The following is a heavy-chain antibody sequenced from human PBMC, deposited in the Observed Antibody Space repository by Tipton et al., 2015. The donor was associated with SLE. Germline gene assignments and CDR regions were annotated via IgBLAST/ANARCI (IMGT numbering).Heavy chain of an antibody. CDR3: AREGRQQQLVRAHFDY. CDR2: INHSGST. J-gene: IGHJ4*02. CDR1: GGSISSGGYY. Sequence: TLSLTCNVSGGSISSGGYYWSWIRQHPGKGLEWIGEINHSGSTNYNPSLKSRVTISMDTSKNQLSLKLSSVTAADTAVYYCAREGRQQQLVRAHFDYWGQGTLVTVSS. D-gene: IGHD6-13*01. V-gene: IGHV4-31*03.